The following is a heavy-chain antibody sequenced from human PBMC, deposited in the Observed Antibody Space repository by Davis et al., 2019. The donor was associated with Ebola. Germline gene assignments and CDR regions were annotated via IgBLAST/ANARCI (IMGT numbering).Heavy chain of an antibody. Sequence: PSETLSLTCTVSGGSIISYYWSWIRQPPGKGLEWIGYVFHTGSTNYNPSLKSRVTISADTSKNQFSLKLSSVTAADTAVYYCARGGYSGYDYARFFDYWGQGTLVTVSS. V-gene: IGHV4-59*01. CDR3: ARGGYSGYDYARFFDY. CDR1: GGSIISYY. D-gene: IGHD5-12*01. J-gene: IGHJ4*02. CDR2: VFHTGST.